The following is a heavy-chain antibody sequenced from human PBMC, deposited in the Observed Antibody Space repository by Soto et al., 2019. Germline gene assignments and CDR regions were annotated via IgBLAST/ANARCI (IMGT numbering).Heavy chain of an antibody. V-gene: IGHV4-39*01. CDR3: VRFWPPPYSDALTDYTDAFDY. J-gene: IGHJ4*02. CDR2: ISYSGTT. Sequence: ASATLSLRCCGSAGPRSLEMDYCGLVRESPEKGLAWIGGISYSGTTYYNPTLKSRLIISVDTSKSQFSLKLSSVTAADTAVYYFVRFWPPPYSDALTDYTDAFDYWGQGTLVTSPQ. CDR1: AGPRSLEMDY. D-gene: IGHD3-9*01.